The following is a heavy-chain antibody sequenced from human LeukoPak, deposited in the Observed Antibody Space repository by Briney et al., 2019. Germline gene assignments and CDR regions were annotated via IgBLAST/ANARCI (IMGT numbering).Heavy chain of an antibody. V-gene: IGHV3-23*01. CDR1: GFTFSSYA. CDR3: ARDYGGNSKSDY. CDR2: ISGSGVST. Sequence: GSLRLSCEASGFTFSSYAMSWARQPPGKGLEWVSAISGSGVSTYYAASVKGRFTIPGHKSKNTPYLQSNSLRAEDTAVYYCARDYGGNSKSDYWGQGTPVTVSS. J-gene: IGHJ4*02. D-gene: IGHD4-23*01.